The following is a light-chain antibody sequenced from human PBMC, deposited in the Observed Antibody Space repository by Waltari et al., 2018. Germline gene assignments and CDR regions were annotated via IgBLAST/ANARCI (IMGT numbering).Light chain of an antibody. CDR3: QQYNSYPWT. J-gene: IGKJ1*01. Sequence: DIQMTQSPASLSAFVGDRFTITCRASQAISNHLAWIQQKPGKAPNLLIYKASSLKGGVPSRFSGSGSGTEFTLTISSLQPDDFATYYCQQYNSYPWTFGQGTKVEIK. V-gene: IGKV1-16*01. CDR2: KAS. CDR1: QAISNH.